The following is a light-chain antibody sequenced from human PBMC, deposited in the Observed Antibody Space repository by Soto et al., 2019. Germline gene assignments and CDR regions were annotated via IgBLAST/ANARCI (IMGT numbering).Light chain of an antibody. CDR1: LGISSY. CDR2: AAS. Sequence: DIQLTQSPSCLSASVGDRVTITCRASLGISSYLAWYQQKPGKAPKLLIFAASTLQSGVPSRFSGSGSGTEFTLSITNLQPEDSATYYCPQLNSYPLPFGGGTKLEI. CDR3: PQLNSYPLP. J-gene: IGKJ4*01. V-gene: IGKV1-9*01.